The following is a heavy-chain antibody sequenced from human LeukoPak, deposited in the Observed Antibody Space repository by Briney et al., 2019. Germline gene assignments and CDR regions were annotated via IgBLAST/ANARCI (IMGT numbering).Heavy chain of an antibody. Sequence: PSETLSLTCTVSGGSISSGGYYWSWIRQPPGKGLEWIGYIYYSGSTYYNQSLKSRVTISVDTSKNQFSLKLSSVTAAGTAVYYCARSSGYSSSGGLNWFDTWGQGTLVTVSS. CDR2: IYYSGST. CDR3: ARSSGYSSSGGLNWFDT. J-gene: IGHJ5*02. CDR1: GGSISSGGYY. V-gene: IGHV4-30-4*08. D-gene: IGHD6-13*01.